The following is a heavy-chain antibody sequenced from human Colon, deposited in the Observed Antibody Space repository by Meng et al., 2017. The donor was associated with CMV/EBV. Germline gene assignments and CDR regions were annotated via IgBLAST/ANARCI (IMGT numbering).Heavy chain of an antibody. J-gene: IGHJ6*02. CDR2: INQDGSGK. V-gene: IGHV3-7*01. CDR3: ARGQEGYCRSTACYAMDV. D-gene: IGHD2-2*01. CDR1: GFTFSSYW. Sequence: GGSLRLSCAASGFTFSSYWMSWVRHSPGRGLEWMANINQDGSGKEHIDSVKGRFTISRDNSKNTVYLQMNSLRVEDTAVYYCARGQEGYCRSTACYAMDVWGQGTTVTVSS.